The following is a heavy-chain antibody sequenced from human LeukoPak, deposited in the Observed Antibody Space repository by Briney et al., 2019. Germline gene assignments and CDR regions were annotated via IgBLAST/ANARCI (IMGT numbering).Heavy chain of an antibody. V-gene: IGHV1-69*05. CDR3: ARGGYSYGRGADY. CDR1: GGTFSSYA. Sequence: ASVKVSCKASGGTFSSYAISWMRQAPGQGLEWMGGIIPIFGTANYAQKFQGRVTITTDEPTSTAYMELSSLRSEDTAVYYCARGGYSYGRGADYWGQGTLVTVSS. CDR2: IIPIFGTA. D-gene: IGHD5-18*01. J-gene: IGHJ4*02.